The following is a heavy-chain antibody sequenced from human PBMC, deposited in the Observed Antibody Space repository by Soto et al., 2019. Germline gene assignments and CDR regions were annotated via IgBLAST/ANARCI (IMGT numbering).Heavy chain of an antibody. D-gene: IGHD3-10*01. CDR3: ARDRRFGKLPSDY. Sequence: QVQLAESGGGVVQPGKSLRLSCAASGFTFSSRGMHWVRQAPGKGLEWVAVIWFDGSTKNYADSVKGRFTISRDNSNNTLYLQMNNLRAEDTAVYYCARDRRFGKLPSDYWGQGTLVTVSS. CDR2: IWFDGSTK. J-gene: IGHJ4*02. V-gene: IGHV3-33*01. CDR1: GFTFSSRG.